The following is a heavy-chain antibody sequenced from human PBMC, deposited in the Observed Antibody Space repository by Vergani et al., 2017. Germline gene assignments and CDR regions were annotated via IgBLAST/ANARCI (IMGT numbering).Heavy chain of an antibody. V-gene: IGHV3-7*04. CDR1: GFNFQIYW. J-gene: IGHJ5*01. CDR3: VRGCLATSYDWFDP. Sequence: EVLLVESGGDLVQPGGSLRLSCEASGFNFQIYWMGWVRQTAEKGLEWVANIKQDGSEDYYADSVKGRFTITRDNAKKFIYLQMNSLRADDTAVYYCVRGCLATSYDWFDPWGKGTRVTVSS. D-gene: IGHD5-12*01. CDR2: IKQDGSED.